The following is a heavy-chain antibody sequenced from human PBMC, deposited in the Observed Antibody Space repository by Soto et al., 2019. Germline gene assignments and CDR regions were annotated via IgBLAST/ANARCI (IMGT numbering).Heavy chain of an antibody. Sequence: GASVKVSCKASGYTFTSYGISWVRQAPGQGLEWMGWISAYNGNTNYAQKLQGRVTMTTDTSTSTAYMELRSLRSDDTAVYYCARDLRFLEWYHPNAADYWGQGTLVTVSS. J-gene: IGHJ4*02. D-gene: IGHD3-3*01. V-gene: IGHV1-18*01. CDR2: ISAYNGNT. CDR3: ARDLRFLEWYHPNAADY. CDR1: GYTFTSYG.